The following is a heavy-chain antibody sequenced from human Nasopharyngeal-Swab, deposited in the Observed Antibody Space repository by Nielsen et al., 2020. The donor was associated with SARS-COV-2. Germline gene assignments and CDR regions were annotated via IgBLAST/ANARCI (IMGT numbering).Heavy chain of an antibody. Sequence: GESLKISCAASGFTFSSYGMHWVRQAPGKGLEWVAVIWYDGSNKYYADSVKGRFTISRDNSKNTLYLQMNSLRAEDTAVYYCAKDWREYSSSSYYYYGMDVWGQGTTVTVSS. CDR3: AKDWREYSSSSYYYYGMDV. D-gene: IGHD6-6*01. V-gene: IGHV3-33*06. CDR1: GFTFSSYG. CDR2: IWYDGSNK. J-gene: IGHJ6*02.